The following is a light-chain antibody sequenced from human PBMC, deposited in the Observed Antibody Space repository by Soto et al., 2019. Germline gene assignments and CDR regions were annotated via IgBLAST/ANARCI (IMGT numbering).Light chain of an antibody. CDR1: QSVSSSY. CDR3: QQYGSSPQT. Sequence: EIGLTQSPGTLSFSPGESATLSCSASQSVSSSYLGWYQQKPGQAPRLLIYGASSRATGIPDRFSGSGSGTDFTLTISRLEPEDFAVYYCQQYGSSPQTFGQGAKA. CDR2: GAS. V-gene: IGKV3-20*01. J-gene: IGKJ1*01.